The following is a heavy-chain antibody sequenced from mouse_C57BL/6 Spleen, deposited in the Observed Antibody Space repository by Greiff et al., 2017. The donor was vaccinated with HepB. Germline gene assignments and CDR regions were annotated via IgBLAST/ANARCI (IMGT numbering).Heavy chain of an antibody. J-gene: IGHJ4*01. V-gene: IGHV1-39*01. D-gene: IGHD1-1*01. Sequence: QLKQSGPELVKPGASVKISCKASGYSFTDYNMNWVKQSNGKSLEWIGVINPNYGTTSYNQKFKGKATLTVDQSSSTAYMQLNSLTSEDSAVYYCASIYYYGSSHYYAMDYWGQGTSVTVSS. CDR3: ASIYYYGSSHYYAMDY. CDR1: GYSFTDYN. CDR2: INPNYGTT.